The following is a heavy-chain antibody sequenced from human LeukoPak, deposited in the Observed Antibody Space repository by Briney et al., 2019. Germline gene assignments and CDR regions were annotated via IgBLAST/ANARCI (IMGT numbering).Heavy chain of an antibody. V-gene: IGHV1-69*05. D-gene: IGHD2-21*02. CDR2: IIPIFGTA. CDR1: GGTFSSYA. CDR3: ATLSPGDADY. Sequence: ASVKVSCKASGGTFSSYAISWVRQAPGQGLEWMGGIIPIFGTANYAQKFQGRVTMTRDMSTSTVYMELSSLRSEDTAVYYCATLSPGDADYWGQGTLVTVSS. J-gene: IGHJ4*02.